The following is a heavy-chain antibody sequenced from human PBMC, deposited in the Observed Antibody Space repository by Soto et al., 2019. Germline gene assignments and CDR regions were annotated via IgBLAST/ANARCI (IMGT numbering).Heavy chain of an antibody. D-gene: IGHD6-13*01. CDR1: GGSISSYY. CDR3: ARDRGVRIRRIAAAGSNYYYGMDV. J-gene: IGHJ6*02. V-gene: IGHV4-59*01. CDR2: IYYSGST. Sequence: SETLSLTCTVSGGSISSYYWSWIRQPPGKGLEWIGYIYYSGSTNYNPSLKSRVTISVDTSKNQFSLKLSSVTAADTAVYYCARDRGVRIRRIAAAGSNYYYGMDVWGQGTTVTVSS.